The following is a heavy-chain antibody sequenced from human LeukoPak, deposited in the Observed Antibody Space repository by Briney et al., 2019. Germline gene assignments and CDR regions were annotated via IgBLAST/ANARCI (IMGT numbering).Heavy chain of an antibody. CDR1: GGTFSSYA. V-gene: IGHV1-69*13. CDR3: ARESGDQPRGMDV. D-gene: IGHD7-27*01. CDR2: IIPIFGTA. Sequence: GASVKVSCKASGGTFSSYATSWVRQAPGQGLEWMGGIIPIFGTANYAQKFQGRVTITADESTSIAYMELSSLRSEDTAVYYCARESGDQPRGMDVWGQGTTVTVSS. J-gene: IGHJ6*02.